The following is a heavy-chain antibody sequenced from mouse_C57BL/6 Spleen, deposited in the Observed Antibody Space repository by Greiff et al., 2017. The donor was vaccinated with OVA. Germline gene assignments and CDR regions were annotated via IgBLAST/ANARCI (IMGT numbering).Heavy chain of an antibody. J-gene: IGHJ4*01. CDR1: GYAFSSSW. V-gene: IGHV1-82*01. CDR3: AAYGSSPHYYAMDY. D-gene: IGHD1-1*01. CDR2: IYPGDGDT. Sequence: QVQLQQYGPELVKPGASVKISCKASGYAFSSSWMNWVKQRPGKGLEWIGRIYPGDGDTNYNGKFKGRATLTADKSSSTAYMQLSSLTSEDSAVYFCAAYGSSPHYYAMDYWGQGTSVTVSS.